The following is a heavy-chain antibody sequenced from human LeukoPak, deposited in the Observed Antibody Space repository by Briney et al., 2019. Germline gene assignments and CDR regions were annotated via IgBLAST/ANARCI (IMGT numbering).Heavy chain of an antibody. D-gene: IGHD5-12*01. V-gene: IGHV3-7*01. CDR3: ARGGYSFDY. J-gene: IGHJ4*02. CDR2: LHPDGSER. CDR1: GFSFTKYW. Sequence: PGGSLRLSCVASGFSFTKYWMTWVRQAPGKGLEWVARLHPDGSERNYVGSVEGRFTVFGDNAESSLFLQMHSLRVEDTAVYYCARGGYSFDYLGQGTLVTVPS.